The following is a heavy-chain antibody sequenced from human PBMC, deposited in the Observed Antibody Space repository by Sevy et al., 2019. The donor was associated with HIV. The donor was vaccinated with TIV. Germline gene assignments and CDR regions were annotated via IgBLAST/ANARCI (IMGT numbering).Heavy chain of an antibody. D-gene: IGHD3-22*01. J-gene: IGHJ3*02. CDR3: AGAYYYDSSGVDAFDI. CDR2: ISSSSSTI. Sequence: GGFLRLSCAASGFTFSSYSMNWVRQAPGKGLEWVSYISSSSSTIYYADSVKGRFTISRDNAKNSLYLQMNSLRDEDTAVYYCAGAYYYDSSGVDAFDIWGQGTMVTVSS. CDR1: GFTFSSYS. V-gene: IGHV3-48*02.